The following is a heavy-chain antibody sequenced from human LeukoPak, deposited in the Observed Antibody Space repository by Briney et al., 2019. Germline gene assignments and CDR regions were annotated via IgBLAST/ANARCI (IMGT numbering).Heavy chain of an antibody. Sequence: SETLSLTCAVSGYSISSGYHWGWIRPPPGKGLEWIGEINHSGSTNYNPSLKSRVTISVDTSKNQFSLKLSSVTAADTAVYYCARVNKLRHKPGPYYYYYMDVWGKGTTVTVSS. CDR3: ARVNKLRHKPGPYYYYYMDV. V-gene: IGHV4-38-2*01. CDR2: INHSGST. CDR1: GYSISSGYH. J-gene: IGHJ6*03. D-gene: IGHD1-26*01.